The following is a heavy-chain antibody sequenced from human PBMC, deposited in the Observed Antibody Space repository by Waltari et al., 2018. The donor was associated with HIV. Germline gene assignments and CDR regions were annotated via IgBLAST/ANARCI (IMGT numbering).Heavy chain of an antibody. CDR2: IKQDGSEA. CDR3: ARQWGSGSGDY. CDR1: GFPLSRYW. V-gene: IGHV3-7*01. Sequence: EVQLVESGGGFVQPGGSLRLSCAVSGFPLSRYWTTWVRQAPGKGLEWVANIKQDGSEAYYVDSVKGRFTISRDNAKNSLYLQMNSLRAEDTAVYYCARQWGSGSGDYWGRGTLVTVSS. D-gene: IGHD1-26*01. J-gene: IGHJ4*02.